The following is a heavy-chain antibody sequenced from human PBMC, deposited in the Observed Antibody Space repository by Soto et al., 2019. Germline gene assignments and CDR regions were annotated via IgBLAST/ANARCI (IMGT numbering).Heavy chain of an antibody. D-gene: IGHD6-19*01. CDR1: GFTFSSYA. CDR2: ISGSGGST. J-gene: IGHJ4*02. V-gene: IGHV3-23*01. Sequence: GGSLRLSCAASGFTFSSYAMSWVRQAPGKGLEWVSVISGSGGSTYYADSVKGRFTISRDNSKNTLYLQMNSLRAEDTAVYYCSRRSSGWYFDYWGQGTLVTVSS. CDR3: SRRSSGWYFDY.